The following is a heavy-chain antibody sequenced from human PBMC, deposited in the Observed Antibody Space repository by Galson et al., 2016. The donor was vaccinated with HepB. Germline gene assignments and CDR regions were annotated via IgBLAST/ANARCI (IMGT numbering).Heavy chain of an antibody. J-gene: IGHJ4*02. V-gene: IGHV3-23*01. D-gene: IGHD3-10*01. Sequence: SLRLSCAASGFAFSVYGMTWVRQAPRKGLEWASAISTSGSSTDYADSVKGRFTISRDNSKNTLYLQMNSLRAEDTAVYYCARGAGAGYWGQGTLVTVSS. CDR2: ISTSGSST. CDR3: ARGAGAGY. CDR1: GFAFSVYG.